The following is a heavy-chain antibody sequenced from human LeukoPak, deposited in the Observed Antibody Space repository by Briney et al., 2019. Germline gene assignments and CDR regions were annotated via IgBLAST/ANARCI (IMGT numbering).Heavy chain of an antibody. J-gene: IGHJ5*02. CDR3: AKDLHYNDGRWEFDP. V-gene: IGHV3-23*01. CDR1: GFTFSTFA. CDR2: VVGGGTT. D-gene: IGHD5-24*01. Sequence: GGSLRLSCAASGFTFSTFAMTWVRQAPGKGLEWVSGVVGGGTTYYADSVKGRFTLSKDNSKKTVYLQMNSLRVEDTAIFYCAKDLHYNDGRWEFDPWGQGTLVTVSS.